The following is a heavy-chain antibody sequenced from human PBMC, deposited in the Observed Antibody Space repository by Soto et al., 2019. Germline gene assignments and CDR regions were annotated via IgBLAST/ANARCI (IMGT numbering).Heavy chain of an antibody. V-gene: IGHV3-23*01. D-gene: IGHD6-13*01. CDR2: ITSSGSEA. CDR3: AKEGHNSGWYGDL. CDR1: GLRISVSA. J-gene: IGHJ5*02. Sequence: GGCVRLSCGASGLRISVSAMALVRQSPGKWLEYVSSITSSGSEAFHAASVKGRFTMSRDNFKNMVYLQMNSLRAEDTGVYYCAKEGHNSGWYGDLWGQGALVTVSS.